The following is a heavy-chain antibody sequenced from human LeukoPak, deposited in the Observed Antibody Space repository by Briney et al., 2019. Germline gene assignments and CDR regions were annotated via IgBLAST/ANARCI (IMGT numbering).Heavy chain of an antibody. D-gene: IGHD2-2*01. J-gene: IGHJ4*02. V-gene: IGHV1-69*06. Sequence: ASVKVSCKASGGTFSSYAISWVRQAPGQGLEWMGGIIPIFGTANYAQKFQGRVTITADKSTSTAYMELSSLRSEDTAVYYCARAPQAAMRVIDYWGQGTLVTVSS. CDR3: ARAPQAAMRVIDY. CDR1: GGTFSSYA. CDR2: IIPIFGTA.